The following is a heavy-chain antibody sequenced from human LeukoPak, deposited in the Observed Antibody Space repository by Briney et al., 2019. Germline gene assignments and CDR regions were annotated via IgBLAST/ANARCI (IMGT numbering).Heavy chain of an antibody. CDR2: INHSGST. CDR3: ARTPGYCTSTSCKP. D-gene: IGHD2-2*03. Sequence: GSLRLSCAASGFTFSRHWMTWVRQPPGKGLEWIGEINHSGSTNYNPSLKSRVTISVDTSKNQFSLKLSSVTAADTAVYYCARTPGYCTSTSCKPWGQGTLVTVSS. J-gene: IGHJ5*02. V-gene: IGHV4-34*01. CDR1: GFTFSRHW.